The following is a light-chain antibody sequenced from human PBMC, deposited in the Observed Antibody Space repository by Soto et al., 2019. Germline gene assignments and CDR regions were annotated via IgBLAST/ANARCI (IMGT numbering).Light chain of an antibody. J-gene: IGLJ2*01. CDR1: SSDVGSYNL. CDR3: CSYARSSTLV. Sequence: QSALTQPASVSGSPGQSITISCTGTSSDVGSYNLVSWYQQHPGKAPKLMIYEGSKRPSGVSNRFSGSKSGNTASLTISGLKAEDEDDYYCCSYARSSTLVFGGGTQLTVL. V-gene: IGLV2-23*01. CDR2: EGS.